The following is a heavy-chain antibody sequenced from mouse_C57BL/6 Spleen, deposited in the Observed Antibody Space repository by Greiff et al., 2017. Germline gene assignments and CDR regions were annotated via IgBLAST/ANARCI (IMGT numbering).Heavy chain of an antibody. Sequence: EVQRVESGPGLVKPSQSLSLTCSVTGYSITSGYYWNWIRQFPGNKLEWMGYISYDGSNNYNPSLKNRISITRDTSKNQFFLKLNSVTTEDTATYYCAEGYSAMDYWGQGTSVTVSS. V-gene: IGHV3-6*01. CDR1: GYSITSGYY. CDR3: AEGYSAMDY. CDR2: ISYDGSN. J-gene: IGHJ4*01. D-gene: IGHD3-1*01.